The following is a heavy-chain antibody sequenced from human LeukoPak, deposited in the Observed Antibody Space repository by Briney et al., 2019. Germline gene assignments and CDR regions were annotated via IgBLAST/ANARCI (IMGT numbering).Heavy chain of an antibody. CDR2: IYYSGST. J-gene: IGHJ4*02. V-gene: IGHV4-59*01. Sequence: PSETLSLTCTVSGGSISSYYWSWIRQPPGKGLEWIGYIYYSGSTNYNPSLKSRVTISVDTSKNQFSLKLSSLTAADTAVYYCARLGHCSSTSCYGLDYWGQGALVTVSS. CDR1: GGSISSYY. D-gene: IGHD2-2*01. CDR3: ARLGHCSSTSCYGLDY.